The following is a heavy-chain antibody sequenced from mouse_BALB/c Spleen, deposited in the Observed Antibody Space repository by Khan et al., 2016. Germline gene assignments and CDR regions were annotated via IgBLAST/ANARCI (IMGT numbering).Heavy chain of an antibody. V-gene: IGHV3-6*02. J-gene: IGHJ4*01. CDR3: ARDRGTPLYDDAMDY. Sequence: EVKLEESGPGLVKPSQSLSLTCSVTGYSITSGYYWNWIRQFPGNKLEWMGYISYDGSNNYNPSLKNRISITRDTSKNQFFLKLNSVTTEDTATYYCARDRGTPLYDDAMDYWGQGTSVTVSS. D-gene: IGHD2-12*01. CDR2: ISYDGSN. CDR1: GYSITSGYY.